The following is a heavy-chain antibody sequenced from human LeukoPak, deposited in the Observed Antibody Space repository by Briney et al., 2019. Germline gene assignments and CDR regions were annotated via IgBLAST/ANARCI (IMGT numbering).Heavy chain of an antibody. D-gene: IGHD6-19*01. CDR1: GGSISSSSYY. CDR3: ATYSSGWSPSGSWFDP. V-gene: IGHV4-39*07. Sequence: SETLSLTCTVSGGSISSSSYYWGWIRQPPGKGLEWSGSIYYSGSTYYNPSLKSRVTISVDTSKNQFSLKLSSVTAADTAVYYCATYSSGWSPSGSWFDPWGQGTLVTVSS. J-gene: IGHJ5*02. CDR2: IYYSGST.